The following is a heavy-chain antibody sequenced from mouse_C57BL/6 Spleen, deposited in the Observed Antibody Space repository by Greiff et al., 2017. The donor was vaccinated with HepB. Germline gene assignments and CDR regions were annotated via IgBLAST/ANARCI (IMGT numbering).Heavy chain of an antibody. CDR2: ISSGSSTI. CDR1: GFTFSDYG. Sequence: VQLKESGGGLVKPGGSLKLSCAASGFTFSDYGMHWVRQAPEKGLEWVAYISSGSSTIYYADTVKGRFTISRDNAKNTLFLQMTSLRSEDTAMYYCAKATVVANPYAMDYWGQGTSVTVSS. D-gene: IGHD1-1*01. CDR3: AKATVVANPYAMDY. V-gene: IGHV5-17*01. J-gene: IGHJ4*01.